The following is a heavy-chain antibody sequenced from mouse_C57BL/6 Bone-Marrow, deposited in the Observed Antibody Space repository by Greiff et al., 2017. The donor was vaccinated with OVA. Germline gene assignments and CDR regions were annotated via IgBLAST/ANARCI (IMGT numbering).Heavy chain of an antibody. CDR3: ARDGGRAMDY. Sequence: EVKRVESGGGLVKPGGSLKLSCAASGFTFSSYAMSWVRQTPEKRLEWVATISDGGSYTYYPDNVKGRFTISRDNAKNNLYLQMSHLKSEDTAMYYCARDGGRAMDYWGQGTSVTVSS. CDR1: GFTFSSYA. J-gene: IGHJ4*01. CDR2: ISDGGSYT. V-gene: IGHV5-4*01.